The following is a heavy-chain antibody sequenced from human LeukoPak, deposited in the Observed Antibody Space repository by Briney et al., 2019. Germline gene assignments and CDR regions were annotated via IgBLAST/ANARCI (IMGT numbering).Heavy chain of an antibody. Sequence: SETLSLSCTVSGGSISGFFWTWIRQSPGKGLEYIGYIYYSGTTDYNPTLKSRVSMSVDTSKNQFFLNLTSVTAADTAIYYCARVGYGSGSWGWFDPWGQGTQVTVSS. CDR2: IYYSGTT. CDR1: GGSISGFF. D-gene: IGHD3-10*01. CDR3: ARVGYGSGSWGWFDP. J-gene: IGHJ5*02. V-gene: IGHV4-59*01.